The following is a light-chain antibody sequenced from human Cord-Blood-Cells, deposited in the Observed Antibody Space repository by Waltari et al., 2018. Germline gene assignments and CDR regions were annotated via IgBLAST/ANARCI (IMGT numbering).Light chain of an antibody. V-gene: IGLV2-11*01. Sequence: QSALTQPRSVSGSPGQSVTISCTGTSSDVGGYNYVSWYQQHPGKAPKLMIYDVSKRPSGVPDRFACSKSGNTASLTISGLQAWDEADYYCCSYAGSYTYVFGTGTKVTVL. CDR1: SSDVGGYNY. CDR3: CSYAGSYTYV. J-gene: IGLJ1*01. CDR2: DVS.